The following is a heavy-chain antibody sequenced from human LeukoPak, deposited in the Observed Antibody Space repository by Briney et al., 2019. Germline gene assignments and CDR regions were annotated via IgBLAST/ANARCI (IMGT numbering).Heavy chain of an antibody. CDR1: GGSFSGYY. D-gene: IGHD6-19*01. J-gene: IGHJ6*02. Sequence: SETLSLTCAVYGGSFSGYYWSWIRQPPGKGLEWIGEINHSGSTNYNPSLKSRVTISVDTSKNQFSLKLSSVTAADTAVYYCARVRHGYSSGWAYYYYGMDVWGQGTTVTVSS. CDR2: INHSGST. V-gene: IGHV4-34*01. CDR3: ARVRHGYSSGWAYYYYGMDV.